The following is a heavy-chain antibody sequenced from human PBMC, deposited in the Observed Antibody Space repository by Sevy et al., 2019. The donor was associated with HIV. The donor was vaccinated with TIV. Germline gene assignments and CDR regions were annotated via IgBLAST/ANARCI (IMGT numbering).Heavy chain of an antibody. Sequence: SETLSLTCTVSGGSISSGDYYWSWIRQPPGKGLEWIGYTYYSGSTYYNPSLKSRVTISVDTSKNQFSLKLSSVTAADTAVYYCARDSSGYQDYGMDVWGQGTTVTVSS. V-gene: IGHV4-30-4*01. CDR3: ARDSSGYQDYGMDV. J-gene: IGHJ6*02. CDR1: GGSISSGDYY. D-gene: IGHD3-22*01. CDR2: TYYSGST.